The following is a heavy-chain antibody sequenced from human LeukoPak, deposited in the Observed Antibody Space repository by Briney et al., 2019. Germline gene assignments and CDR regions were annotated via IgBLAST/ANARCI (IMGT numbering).Heavy chain of an antibody. D-gene: IGHD6-13*01. Sequence: SQTLSLTCTVSGGSISSGCYYWSWIRQHPGKGLEWIGYIYYSGSTYYNPSLKSRVTISVDTSKNQFSLKLSSVTAADTAVYYCASWEPGIAAAVTGEYFQHWGQGTLVTVSS. V-gene: IGHV4-31*03. CDR3: ASWEPGIAAAVTGEYFQH. J-gene: IGHJ1*01. CDR2: IYYSGST. CDR1: GGSISSGCYY.